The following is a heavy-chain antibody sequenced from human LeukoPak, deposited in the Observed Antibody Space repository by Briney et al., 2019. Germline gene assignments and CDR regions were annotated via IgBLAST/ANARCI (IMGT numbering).Heavy chain of an antibody. CDR1: GASISSYY. CDR2: IYYSGST. CDR3: ATLGYCSAGSC. D-gene: IGHD2-15*01. Sequence: AETLSLTCTVSGASISSYYWSWIRQPPGKGLEWIGYIYYSGSTNYNPSLKSRVTISVDTSKNQFSLKLSSVTAADTAVYYCATLGYCSAGSCWGQGTMVTVSS. V-gene: IGHV4-59*08. J-gene: IGHJ3*01.